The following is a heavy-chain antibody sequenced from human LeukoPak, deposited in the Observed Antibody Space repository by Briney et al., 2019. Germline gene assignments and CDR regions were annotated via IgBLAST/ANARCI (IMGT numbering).Heavy chain of an antibody. V-gene: IGHV3-21*04. CDR3: AKGGNIVVVIAIRNWFDP. CDR2: ISSASTYI. J-gene: IGHJ5*02. Sequence: GGSLRPSCAASGFTFSSTSMNWVRQAPGKGLEWVSSISSASTYIYYADSVKGRFTISRDNSKNTLYLQMNSLRAEDTAVYYCAKGGNIVVVIAIRNWFDPWGQGTLVTVSS. D-gene: IGHD2-21*01. CDR1: GFTFSSTS.